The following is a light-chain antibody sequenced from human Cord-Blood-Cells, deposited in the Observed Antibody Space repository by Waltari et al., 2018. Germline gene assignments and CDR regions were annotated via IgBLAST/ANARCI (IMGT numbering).Light chain of an antibody. CDR3: HQHHNIPLT. CDR2: AAS. Sequence: DLQMTQSPSSLSASVGDRVTITCRASQSISSYLNWYQQKPGKAPKLLIYAASSLQSGVPSSHSDSRSRTHFSLTRSTPEPQDLATDFWHQHHNIPLTFGGGTKVDLK. V-gene: IGKV1-39*01. J-gene: IGKJ4*01. CDR1: QSISSY.